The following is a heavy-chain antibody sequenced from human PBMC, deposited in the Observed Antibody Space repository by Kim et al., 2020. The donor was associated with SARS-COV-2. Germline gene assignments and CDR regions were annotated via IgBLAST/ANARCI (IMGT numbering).Heavy chain of an antibody. D-gene: IGHD6-13*01. CDR3: AKGDSSSLWFGWFDP. Sequence: GGSLRLSCAASGFTFGDYAMHWVRQAPGKGLEWVSGISWNSGSIGYADSVKGRFTISRDNAKNSLYLQMNSLRAEDTALYYCAKGDSSSLWFGWFDPWGQGTLVTVSS. V-gene: IGHV3-9*01. CDR1: GFTFGDYA. J-gene: IGHJ5*02. CDR2: ISWNSGSI.